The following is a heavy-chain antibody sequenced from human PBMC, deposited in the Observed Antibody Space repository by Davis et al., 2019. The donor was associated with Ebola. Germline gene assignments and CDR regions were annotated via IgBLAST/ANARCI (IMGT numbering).Heavy chain of an antibody. D-gene: IGHD3-22*01. Sequence: AASVKISCKASGCTFTDYYVHWVRQATGQGLEWLGWMTPNSGNTGYAQKFQGRVTMTWNTSISTAYMELSSLTSGDTGVYYCAKGTTETTKYSSRSGHYYTRSVYYYGLDVWGQGTTVTVSS. J-gene: IGHJ6*02. CDR1: GCTFTDYY. CDR2: MTPNSGNT. CDR3: AKGTTETTKYSSRSGHYYTRSVYYYGLDV. V-gene: IGHV1-8*02.